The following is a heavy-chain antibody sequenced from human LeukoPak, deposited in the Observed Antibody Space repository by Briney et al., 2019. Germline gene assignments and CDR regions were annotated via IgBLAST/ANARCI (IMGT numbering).Heavy chain of an antibody. Sequence: PGGPLRLSCAASVITLSSYGMHWVRQARGKGLEWVANINQDGSEKNHVDSVKGRFTISRDNGKNSLYLQINSLRAEDTAVYYCARDDSWSSDYWGQGTLVTVSS. V-gene: IGHV3-7*01. CDR3: ARDDSWSSDY. CDR2: INQDGSEK. CDR1: VITLSSYG. J-gene: IGHJ4*02. D-gene: IGHD3-3*01.